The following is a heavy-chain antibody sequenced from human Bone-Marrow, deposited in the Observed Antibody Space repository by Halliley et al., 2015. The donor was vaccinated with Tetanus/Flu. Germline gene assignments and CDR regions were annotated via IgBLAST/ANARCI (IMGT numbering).Heavy chain of an antibody. D-gene: IGHD6-13*01. Sequence: GSNKYYADSVKGRFTISRANSKNTLYLQMNSLRAEDTAVYYCARAPRQQLVLVGWFDPWGQGTLVTVSS. CDR2: GSNK. V-gene: IGHV3-33*01. J-gene: IGHJ5*02. CDR3: ARAPRQQLVLVGWFDP.